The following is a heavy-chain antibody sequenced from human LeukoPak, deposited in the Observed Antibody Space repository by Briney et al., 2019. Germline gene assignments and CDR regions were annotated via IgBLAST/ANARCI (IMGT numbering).Heavy chain of an antibody. D-gene: IGHD6-19*01. CDR1: GFTFSSYW. J-gene: IGHJ3*02. Sequence: PGGSLRLSCAASGFTFSSYWMHWVRQAPGKGLVWVSRINSDGSSTSYADFVKGRFTISRDNAKNTLYLQMNSLRAEDTAVYYCVSGYSSGWEPFDIWGQGTMVTVSS. V-gene: IGHV3-74*01. CDR2: INSDGSST. CDR3: VSGYSSGWEPFDI.